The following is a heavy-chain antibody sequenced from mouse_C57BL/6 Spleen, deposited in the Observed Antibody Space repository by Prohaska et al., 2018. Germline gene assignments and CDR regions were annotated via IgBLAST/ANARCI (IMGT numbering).Heavy chain of an antibody. D-gene: IGHD1-1*01. CDR2: ISSGSSTI. V-gene: IGHV5-17*01. Sequence: LEWVAYISSGSSTIYYADTVKGRFTISRDNAKNTLFLQMTSLRSEDTAMYYCARPILLRGLDYWGQGTSVTVSS. J-gene: IGHJ4*01. CDR3: ARPILLRGLDY.